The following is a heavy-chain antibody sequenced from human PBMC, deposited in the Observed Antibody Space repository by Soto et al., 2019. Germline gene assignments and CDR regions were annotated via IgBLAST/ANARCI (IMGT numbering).Heavy chain of an antibody. CDR1: GYSFTIYW. V-gene: IGHV5-10-1*01. J-gene: IGHJ6*02. Sequence: GESLKISCKGSGYSFTIYWISWVRQMPGKGLEWMGRIDPSDSYTNYSPSFQGHVTISADKSISTAYLQWSSLKASDTAMYYCXRPLGGSYHYYYYGMDVWGQGTTVTVSS. CDR3: XRPLGGSYHYYYYGMDV. D-gene: IGHD1-26*01. CDR2: IDPSDSYT.